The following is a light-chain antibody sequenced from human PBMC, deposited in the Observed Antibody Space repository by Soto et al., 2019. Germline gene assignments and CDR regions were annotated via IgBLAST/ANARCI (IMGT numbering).Light chain of an antibody. CDR1: STDFVSYNR. CDR3: CSYAGSFTLL. CDR2: DVS. J-gene: IGLJ2*01. V-gene: IGLV2-18*02. Sequence: QSALTQPPSVSGSPGQSVTISCTGTSTDFVSYNRVSWYQQPPGTAPKLMVYDVSKRPSGVPDRFSGSKSGNTASLTISGLPAEDEGDYYCCSYAGSFTLLFGGGTKLTVL.